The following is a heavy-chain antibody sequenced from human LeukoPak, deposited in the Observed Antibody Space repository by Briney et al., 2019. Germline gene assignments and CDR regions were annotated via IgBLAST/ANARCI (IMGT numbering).Heavy chain of an antibody. CDR3: ARHVGFITMVRGVINNNWFDP. J-gene: IGHJ5*02. D-gene: IGHD3-10*01. Sequence: SGTLSLTCAVSGGSISSSNWWSWVRQPPGKGLEWIGEIYHSGSPYYNPSLKSRVTISVDTSKKQFSLKLSSVTAADTAVYYCARHVGFITMVRGVINNNWFDPWGQGTLVTVSS. CDR1: GGSISSSNW. V-gene: IGHV4-4*02. CDR2: IYHSGSP.